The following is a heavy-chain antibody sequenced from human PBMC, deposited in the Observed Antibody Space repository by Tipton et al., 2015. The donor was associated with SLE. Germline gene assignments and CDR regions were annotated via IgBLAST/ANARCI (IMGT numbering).Heavy chain of an antibody. Sequence: LRLSCTVSGGSISSGGYYWSWIRQHPGKGLEWIGYIYYSGRTYYNPSLKSRVTISVDTSKNQFSLKLSSVTAADTAVYYCARECIAAAGRDYYYYYMDVWGKGTTVTVSS. D-gene: IGHD6-13*01. V-gene: IGHV4-31*03. CDR2: IYYSGRT. J-gene: IGHJ6*03. CDR3: ARECIAAAGRDYYYYYMDV. CDR1: GGSISSGGYY.